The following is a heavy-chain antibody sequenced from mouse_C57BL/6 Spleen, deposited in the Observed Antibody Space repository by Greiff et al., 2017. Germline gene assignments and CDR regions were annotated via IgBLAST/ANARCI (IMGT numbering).Heavy chain of an antibody. D-gene: IGHD4-1*01. CDR2: ISSGSSTI. CDR1: GFTFSDYG. Sequence: EVKLVESGGGLVKPGGSLKLSCAASGFTFSDYGMHWVRQAPEKGLEWVAYISSGSSTIYYADTVKGRFTITRDNAKTTLFLQMTSLRSADTAMYYCARNWDDAYWGQGTLVTVSA. CDR3: ARNWDDAY. V-gene: IGHV5-17*01. J-gene: IGHJ3*01.